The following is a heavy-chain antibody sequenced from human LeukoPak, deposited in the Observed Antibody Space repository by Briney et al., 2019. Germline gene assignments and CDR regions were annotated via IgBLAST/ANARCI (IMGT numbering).Heavy chain of an antibody. V-gene: IGHV3-74*01. CDR2: INTEGTTT. CDR1: GFTFSNYW. J-gene: IGHJ4*02. CDR3: ARSQAHSNFDH. Sequence: PGGSLRLSCAASGFTFSNYWMHWVRQAPGKGLVWVSRINTEGTTTSYADSVEGRFTISRDNAKNTLYLQMNSLRGEDTAMYYCARSQAHSNFDHWGQGTLVTVSS.